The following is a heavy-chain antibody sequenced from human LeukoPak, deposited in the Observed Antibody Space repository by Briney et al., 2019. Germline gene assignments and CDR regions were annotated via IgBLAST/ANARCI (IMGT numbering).Heavy chain of an antibody. CDR2: IYPSGST. Sequence: SETLSLTCTVSGGSISSYYWNWIRQPAGMGLEWIGRIYPSGSTDYNPSLKSRVTMSVDTSKKQFSLKLRSVTAADTAVYYCVRQGGSYNCFDPWGQGTLVTVSS. CDR3: VRQGGSYNCFDP. CDR1: GGSISSYY. D-gene: IGHD1-26*01. J-gene: IGHJ5*02. V-gene: IGHV4-4*07.